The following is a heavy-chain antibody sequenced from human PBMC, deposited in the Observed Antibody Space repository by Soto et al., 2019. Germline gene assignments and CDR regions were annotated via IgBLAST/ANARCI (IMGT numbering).Heavy chain of an antibody. J-gene: IGHJ4*02. D-gene: IGHD3-16*01. CDR3: ARGWGLVS. Sequence: QMEQSGAEVRKPGSSVKVSCKPSGGSLTSYPMAWVRQAPGQGFEWMGGIIPIHGTTEYAQKFQGRVSMTADESTNRATLELTGLTSDDTAVYYCARGWGLVSWGQGTLVTVSS. CDR2: IIPIHGTT. CDR1: GGSLTSYP. V-gene: IGHV1-69*01.